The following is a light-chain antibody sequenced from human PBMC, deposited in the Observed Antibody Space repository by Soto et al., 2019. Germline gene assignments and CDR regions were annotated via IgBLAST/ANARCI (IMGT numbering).Light chain of an antibody. J-gene: IGKJ1*01. V-gene: IGKV3-20*01. CDR3: QRYGG. CDR2: SAS. Sequence: EIVLTQSPGTLSLSPGERATLSCRASQSVSSNYLAWYQQKPGQAPKVLIYSASSRATGIPDRFSGSGSGTDFTLTISRLEPEDFAVYYCQRYGGFGQGTKVDIK. CDR1: QSVSSNY.